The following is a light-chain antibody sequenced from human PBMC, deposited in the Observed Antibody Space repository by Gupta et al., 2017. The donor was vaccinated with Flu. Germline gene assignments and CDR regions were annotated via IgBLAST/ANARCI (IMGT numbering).Light chain of an antibody. V-gene: IGKV4-1*01. Sequence: DIVMTQSPDSLAVSLGERATINCKSSQTVLYSSTNKSYLAWYQQRPGQSPKLLIYWASTRESGVPDRFSGSGSGTDLTLTISSLQAEDVATYYCQQYYSTPYSFGRGTKLEIK. CDR3: QQYYSTPYS. J-gene: IGKJ2*03. CDR1: QTVLYSSTNKSY. CDR2: WAS.